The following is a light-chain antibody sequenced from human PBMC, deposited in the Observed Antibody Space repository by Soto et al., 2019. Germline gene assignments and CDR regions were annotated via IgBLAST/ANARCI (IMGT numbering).Light chain of an antibody. CDR1: QDISNY. CDR2: DAS. V-gene: IGKV1-39*01. Sequence: IQMTQSPSSLSASVGDRVTITCQASQDISNYLNWYQQKPGKAPKLLISDASRLETGVPSRFSGRGSGTDFTFTISSLQPEDFATYYCQQSYSTPLTFGGGTKVDIK. J-gene: IGKJ4*01. CDR3: QQSYSTPLT.